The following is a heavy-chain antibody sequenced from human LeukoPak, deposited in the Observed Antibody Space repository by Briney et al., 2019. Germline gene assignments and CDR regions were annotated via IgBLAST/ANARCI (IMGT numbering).Heavy chain of an antibody. D-gene: IGHD3-9*01. CDR2: ISASGGST. CDR1: GFTFSSYA. J-gene: IGHJ4*02. V-gene: IGHV3-23*01. CDR3: AKARFYDLLTGFPPD. Sequence: PGGSLRLSCAVFGFTFSSYAMGWVRQAPGKGLEWVSTISASGGSTYYADSVKGRFTISRDNSKNTLYLQMSSLRVEDTARYYCAKARFYDLLTGFPPDWGQGTLVTVSS.